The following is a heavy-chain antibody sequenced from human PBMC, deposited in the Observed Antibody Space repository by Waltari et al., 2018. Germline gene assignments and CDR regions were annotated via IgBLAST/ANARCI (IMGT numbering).Heavy chain of an antibody. Sequence: VQVVAYGGGLVQPGGSLRSSCVASGFTFSNYAVIWVRQAPGKGLEWVSYISNSSSTTYYADSVKGRFTISRDNAKNSMYLEMDSLRAEDTAVYYCARPSTEYYYYYYYMDVWGKGTTVTVS. CDR1: GFTFSNYA. J-gene: IGHJ6*03. CDR3: ARPSTEYYYYYYYMDV. CDR2: ISNSSSTT. V-gene: IGHV3-48*03.